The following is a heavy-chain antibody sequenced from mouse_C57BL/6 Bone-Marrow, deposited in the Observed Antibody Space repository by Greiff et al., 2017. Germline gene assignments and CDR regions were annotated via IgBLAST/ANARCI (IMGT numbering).Heavy chain of an antibody. V-gene: IGHV1-81*01. Sequence: QVQLQQSGAELARPGASVKLSCKASGYTFTSYGISWVKQRTGQGLEWIGEIYPRSGNTYYNEKFKGKATLTADKSSSTAYMELRSLTSEDSAVYFCARRSSSYVEFAYWGQGTLVNVSA. CDR2: IYPRSGNT. CDR3: ARRSSSYVEFAY. D-gene: IGHD1-1*01. J-gene: IGHJ3*01. CDR1: GYTFTSYG.